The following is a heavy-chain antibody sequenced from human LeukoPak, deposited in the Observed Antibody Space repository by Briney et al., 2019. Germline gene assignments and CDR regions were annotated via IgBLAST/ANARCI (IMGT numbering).Heavy chain of an antibody. J-gene: IGHJ6*02. CDR3: ARVIDIVVVPAAMPYDYYYYGMDV. CDR2: IIPIFGTA. V-gene: IGHV1-69*01. D-gene: IGHD2-2*01. CDR1: GGTFSSYA. Sequence: SVKVSCKASGGTFSSYAISWVRQAPGQGLEWMGGIIPIFGTANYAQKFQGRVTITADESTSTAYMELSSLRFEDTAVYYCARVIDIVVVPAAMPYDYYYYGMDVWGQGTTVIVSS.